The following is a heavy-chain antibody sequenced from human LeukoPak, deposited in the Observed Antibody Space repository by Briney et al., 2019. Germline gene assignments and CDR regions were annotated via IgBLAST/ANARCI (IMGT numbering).Heavy chain of an antibody. Sequence: SVKVSCKVSGGTFSSYAISWVRQAPGQGLEWMGRIIPIFGTANYAQKFQGRVTITTDESTSTAYMELSSLRSEDTAVYYCARGPIRGVPLRYFDYWGQGTLVTVSS. D-gene: IGHD3-10*01. CDR3: ARGPIRGVPLRYFDY. V-gene: IGHV1-69*05. CDR2: IIPIFGTA. J-gene: IGHJ4*02. CDR1: GGTFSSYA.